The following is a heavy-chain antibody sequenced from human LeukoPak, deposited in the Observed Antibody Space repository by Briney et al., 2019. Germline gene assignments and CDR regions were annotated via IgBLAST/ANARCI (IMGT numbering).Heavy chain of an antibody. CDR1: GFTFSSYE. D-gene: IGHD6-19*01. V-gene: IGHV3-48*03. Sequence: GSLRLSSAASGFTFSSYEMNWVRQAPGKGLEWVSYISSSGSTIYYADSVKGRFTISRDNAKNSLYLQMNSLRAEDTAVYYCARRYSSGWDFDYWGQGTLVTVSS. J-gene: IGHJ4*02. CDR3: ARRYSSGWDFDY. CDR2: ISSSGSTI.